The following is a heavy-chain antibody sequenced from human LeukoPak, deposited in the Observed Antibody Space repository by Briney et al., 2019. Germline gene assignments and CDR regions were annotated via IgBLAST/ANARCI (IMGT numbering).Heavy chain of an antibody. CDR3: ARDGILGSHDY. CDR2: IDGDGSST. CDR1: GFTFDDYA. Sequence: GRSLRLSCAASGFTFDDYAMHWVRQAPGKGLVWVSRIDGDGSSTSYADAVKGRFTISRDNAKNTLSLQMNSLRADDTAVYYCARDGILGSHDYWGQGTLVTVSS. V-gene: IGHV3-74*01. D-gene: IGHD3-3*02. J-gene: IGHJ4*02.